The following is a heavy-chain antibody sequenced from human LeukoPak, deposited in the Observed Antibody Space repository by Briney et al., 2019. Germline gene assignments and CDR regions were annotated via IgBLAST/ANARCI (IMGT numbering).Heavy chain of an antibody. J-gene: IGHJ6*02. D-gene: IGHD1-26*01. Sequence: GGSLRLSCAASGFTFSDYYMRWIRQAPGKGLEWVSYIISSRSTIYYADSVKGRFTISRDNAKNSLYLQMNSLRAEDTAVYYCPRGGSGWELRSLSYYYGMDVWGQGTTVTVSS. CDR2: IISSRSTI. CDR1: GFTFSDYY. V-gene: IGHV3-11*01. CDR3: PRGGSGWELRSLSYYYGMDV.